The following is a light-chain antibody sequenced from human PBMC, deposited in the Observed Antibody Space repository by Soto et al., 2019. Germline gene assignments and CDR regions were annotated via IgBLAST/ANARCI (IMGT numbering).Light chain of an antibody. V-gene: IGKV1-5*03. Sequence: DIQMTQSPSTLSASVGDRVTITCRASQSISPWLAWYQQKPGKAPKLLIYKASSLESGVPSRFSGSGSGTEFTLTISCLQPDDFAGYYCQQYSTDPRTFGKGTKVEIK. J-gene: IGKJ1*01. CDR1: QSISPW. CDR3: QQYSTDPRT. CDR2: KAS.